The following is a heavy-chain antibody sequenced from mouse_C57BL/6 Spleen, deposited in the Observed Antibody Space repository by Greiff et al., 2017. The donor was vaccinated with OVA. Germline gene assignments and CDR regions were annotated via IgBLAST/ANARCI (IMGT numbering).Heavy chain of an antibody. D-gene: IGHD1-1*01. CDR2: IDPSDSET. CDR1: GYTFTSYW. V-gene: IGHV1-52*01. CDR3: ASYYYDGAMDY. Sequence: QVQLQQPGAELVRPGSSVKLSCKASGYTFTSYWMHWVKQRPIQGLEWIGNIDPSDSETHYNQKFKDKATLTVDKSSSTAYMQLSSLTSEDSAVYYCASYYYDGAMDYWGQGTSVTVSS. J-gene: IGHJ4*01.